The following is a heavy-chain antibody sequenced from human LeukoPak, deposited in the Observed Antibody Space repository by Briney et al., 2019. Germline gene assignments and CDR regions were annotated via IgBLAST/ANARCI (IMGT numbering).Heavy chain of an antibody. CDR1: GFTFSSYG. D-gene: IGHD3-10*01. CDR2: IWYDGSNK. CDR3: AREREEITIVRGVIIRDYYYYYGMDV. Sequence: GGSLRLSCAASGFTFSSYGMHWVRQAPGKGLEWVAVIWYDGSNKYYADSVKGRFTISRDNSKNTLYLQMNSLRAEDTAVYYCAREREEITIVRGVIIRDYYYYYGMDVWGQGTTVTVSS. J-gene: IGHJ6*02. V-gene: IGHV3-33*01.